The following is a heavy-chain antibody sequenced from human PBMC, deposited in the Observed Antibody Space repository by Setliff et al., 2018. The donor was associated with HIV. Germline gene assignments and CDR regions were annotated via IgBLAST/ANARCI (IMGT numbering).Heavy chain of an antibody. V-gene: IGHV1-2*02. CDR1: GYSFIDYF. CDR2: ISPYDGSR. Sequence: ASVKVSCKASGYSFIDYFVHWVRQAPGQGPEWMGWISPYDGSRRISQKFRGRVTMTTDTSVSTAYLELSWLTSDDTAIYYCALLWPFDYWGQGALVTVSS. CDR3: ALLWPFDY. J-gene: IGHJ4*02. D-gene: IGHD3-10*01.